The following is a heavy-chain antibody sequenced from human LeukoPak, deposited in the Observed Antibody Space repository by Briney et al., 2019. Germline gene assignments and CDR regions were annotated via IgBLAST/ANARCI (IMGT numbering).Heavy chain of an antibody. CDR3: AREGQYCYDSSGLGDAFDI. J-gene: IGHJ3*02. V-gene: IGHV4-30-4*08. Sequence: SETLSLTCTVSGGSISSGDYYWSWILQPPGKGLEWIGYIYYSGSTYYNPSLKSRVTISVDTSKNQFSLKLSSVTAADTAVYYCAREGQYCYDSSGLGDAFDIWGQGTMVTVSS. CDR2: IYYSGST. CDR1: GGSISSGDYY. D-gene: IGHD3-22*01.